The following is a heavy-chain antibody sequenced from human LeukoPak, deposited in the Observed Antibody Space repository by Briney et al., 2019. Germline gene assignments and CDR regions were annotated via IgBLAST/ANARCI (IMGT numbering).Heavy chain of an antibody. J-gene: IGHJ4*02. CDR3: AKDHLGGY. CDR1: GFTFSSYG. V-gene: IGHV3-30*18. CDR2: ISYDGSNK. Sequence: GRSPRLSCAASGFTFSSYGMHWVRQAPGKGLEWVAVISYDGSNKYYADSVKGRFTISRDNSKNTLYLQMNSLRAEDTAVYYCAKDHLGGYGGQGTLVTVSS. D-gene: IGHD2-15*01.